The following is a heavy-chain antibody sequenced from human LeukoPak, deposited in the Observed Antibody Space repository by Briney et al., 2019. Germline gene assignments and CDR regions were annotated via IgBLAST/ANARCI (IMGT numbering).Heavy chain of an antibody. CDR1: GYTFTSYG. Sequence: ASVKVSCKASGYTFTSYGISWVRQAPGQGLEWMGWISAYNGNTNYGQNLQGRVTMTTDTSTSTAYMELRSLRSDDTAVYYCAKDLWDSGSQAYFDYWGQGTLVTVSS. J-gene: IGHJ4*02. D-gene: IGHD3-10*01. CDR2: ISAYNGNT. V-gene: IGHV1-18*01. CDR3: AKDLWDSGSQAYFDY.